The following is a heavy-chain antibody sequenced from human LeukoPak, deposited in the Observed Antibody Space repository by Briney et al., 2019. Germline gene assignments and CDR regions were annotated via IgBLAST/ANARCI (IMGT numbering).Heavy chain of an antibody. V-gene: IGHV4-59*11. J-gene: IGHJ4*02. Sequence: PSETLSLTCTVSGGSISSHYWSWIRQPPGKGLEWIGYIYYSGSTNYNPSLKSRVTISVDTSKNQFSLKLSSVTAADTAVYYCARQISSSWFPDYWGQGTLVTVSS. D-gene: IGHD6-13*01. CDR1: GGSISSHY. CDR3: ARQISSSWFPDY. CDR2: IYYSGST.